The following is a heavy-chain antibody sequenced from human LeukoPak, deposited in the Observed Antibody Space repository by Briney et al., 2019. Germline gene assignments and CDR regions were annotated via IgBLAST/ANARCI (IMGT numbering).Heavy chain of an antibody. CDR2: ISYDGGNK. CDR1: GFTFSSYA. CDR3: ARGLGVVPAALFDY. Sequence: PGGSLRLSCAASGFTFSSYAMHWVRQAPGKGLEWVAVISYDGGNKYYADSVKGRFTISRDNSKNTLYLQMNSLRAEDTAVYYCARGLGVVPAALFDYWGQGTLVTVSS. J-gene: IGHJ4*02. D-gene: IGHD2-2*01. V-gene: IGHV3-30*04.